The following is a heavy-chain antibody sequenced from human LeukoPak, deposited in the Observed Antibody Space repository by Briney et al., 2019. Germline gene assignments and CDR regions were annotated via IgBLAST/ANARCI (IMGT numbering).Heavy chain of an antibody. CDR3: AKASKRRVVGNAFDI. J-gene: IGHJ3*02. D-gene: IGHD2-2*01. CDR1: GFTFSSYG. V-gene: IGHV3-30*18. CDR2: ISYDGSNK. Sequence: PGGSLRLSCAASGFTFSSYGMHWVRQAPGEGLGWVAVISYDGSNKYYAGSVKGRFTISRDNSKNTLYLQMNSLRDEDTAVYYCAKASKRRVVGNAFDIWGQGTMVTVSS.